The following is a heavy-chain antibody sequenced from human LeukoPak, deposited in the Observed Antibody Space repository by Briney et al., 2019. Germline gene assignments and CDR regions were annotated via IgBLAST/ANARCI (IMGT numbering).Heavy chain of an antibody. V-gene: IGHV3-23*01. J-gene: IGHJ4*02. CDR2: ISGSGDST. CDR1: GVTFSSHA. CDR3: AKDDGLHNFDY. Sequence: TGGSLRLSCTAAGVTFSSHAMTWVPQARGKGLVGVSSISGSGDSTHHAEAVRGRYTNSRDNSKNTLYQQMNSLSAEDTAVYYCAKDDGLHNFDYWGQGTLVTVSS. D-gene: IGHD4-11*01.